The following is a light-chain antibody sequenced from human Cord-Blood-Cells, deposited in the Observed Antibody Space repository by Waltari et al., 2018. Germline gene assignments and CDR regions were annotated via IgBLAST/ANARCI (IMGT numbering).Light chain of an antibody. CDR3: QVWDSSSDHWV. CDR1: NIGSKS. V-gene: IGLV3-21*02. Sequence: SYVLTQPPSVSVAPGQTARITCGGNNIGSKSVHWYQQKPGPAPVLVVYDASDRPSGTPERFSGSNSGNTATLTISRVEAGDEADYYCQVWDSSSDHWVFGGGTKLTVL. J-gene: IGLJ3*02. CDR2: DAS.